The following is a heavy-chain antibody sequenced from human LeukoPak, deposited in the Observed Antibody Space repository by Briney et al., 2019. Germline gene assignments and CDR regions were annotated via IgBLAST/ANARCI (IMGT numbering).Heavy chain of an antibody. CDR3: ARGVHVRKYDSNHNCFDP. D-gene: IGHD3-22*01. V-gene: IGHV1-69*05. J-gene: IGHJ5*02. Sequence: SVKVSCKASGGTFSSYAISWVRQAPGQGLEWMGGIIPIFGTANYAQKFQGRVTVTRDMSTSTVYMELSSLRSEDTAVYYCARGVHVRKYDSNHNCFDPWGQGTLVTVSS. CDR2: IIPIFGTA. CDR1: GGTFSSYA.